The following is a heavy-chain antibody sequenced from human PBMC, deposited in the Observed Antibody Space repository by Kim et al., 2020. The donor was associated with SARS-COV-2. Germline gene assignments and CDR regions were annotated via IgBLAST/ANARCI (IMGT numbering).Heavy chain of an antibody. CDR1: GGSISSGGYS. CDR2: IYYSGST. D-gene: IGHD6-19*01. CDR3: ARGQQWLVLEFDY. J-gene: IGHJ4*02. Sequence: SETLSLTCAVSGGSISSGGYSWSWIRQPPGKGLEWIGYIYYSGSTYYNPSLKSRVTISVDRSKNQFSLKLSSVTAADTAVYYCARGQQWLVLEFDYWGQGTLVTVSS. V-gene: IGHV4-30-2*01.